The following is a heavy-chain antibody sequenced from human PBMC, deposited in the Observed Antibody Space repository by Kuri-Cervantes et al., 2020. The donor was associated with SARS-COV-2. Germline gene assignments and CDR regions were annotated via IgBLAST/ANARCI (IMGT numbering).Heavy chain of an antibody. J-gene: IGHJ6*02. Sequence: LRLSCTVSGGSISSGSYYWSWIRQPAGKGLEWIGRIYTSGSNNYNPYLKSRVTISVDTSKNQFSLKLSSVTAADTAVYYCARDRREITIFGAIYYGMDVWGQGTMVTVSS. CDR1: GGSISSGSYY. CDR3: ARDRREITIFGAIYYGMDV. CDR2: IYTSGSN. V-gene: IGHV4-61*02. D-gene: IGHD3-3*01.